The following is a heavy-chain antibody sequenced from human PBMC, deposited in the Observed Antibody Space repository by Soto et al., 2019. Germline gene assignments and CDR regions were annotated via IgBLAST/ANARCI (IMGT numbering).Heavy chain of an antibody. V-gene: IGHV3-30*18. CDR3: AKVIRADSTSSNFYYYSGLDV. CDR1: GFTFRTYG. J-gene: IGHJ6*02. D-gene: IGHD6-6*01. CDR2: ISNTGINK. Sequence: QVQLVESGGGVVQPGRSLRLSCAASGFTFRTYGMHWVRQAPGKGLEWLAVISNTGINKYYADSVKGRFTISRDNSRDRLFLQMNSLRGEDTAIYYCAKVIRADSTSSNFYYYSGLDVWGQGTTVTVS.